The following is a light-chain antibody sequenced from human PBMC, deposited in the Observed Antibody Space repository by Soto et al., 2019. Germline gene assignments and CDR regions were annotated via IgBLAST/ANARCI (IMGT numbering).Light chain of an antibody. CDR1: QSVSSSY. CDR2: AAS. Sequence: EIVLTQSTGTLSLSPGERATLSCRAGQSVSSSYLAWYQQKPGQAPRLLIYAASSRATGIPDRFSGSGSGTDFTLTISRLEPEDFAVYYCQQYSSSSYTFGQGTKLESK. J-gene: IGKJ2*01. V-gene: IGKV3-20*01. CDR3: QQYSSSSYT.